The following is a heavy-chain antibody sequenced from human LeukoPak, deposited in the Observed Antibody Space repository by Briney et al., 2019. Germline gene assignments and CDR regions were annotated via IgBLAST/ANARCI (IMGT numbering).Heavy chain of an antibody. Sequence: SETLSFTCTVSGGSISSYYWSWIRQPPGKGLEWVGYIYYSGSTNYSPSLKSRVTISLDTSENQFSLKLSSVTAADTAVYYCARHSVARWWEAPLDYCGQGTLVTVSS. D-gene: IGHD1-26*01. CDR3: ARHSVARWWEAPLDY. CDR1: GGSISSYY. CDR2: IYYSGST. J-gene: IGHJ4*02. V-gene: IGHV4-59*08.